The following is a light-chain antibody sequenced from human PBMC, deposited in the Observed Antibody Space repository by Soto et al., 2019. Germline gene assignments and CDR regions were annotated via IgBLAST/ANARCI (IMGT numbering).Light chain of an antibody. CDR2: EVS. Sequence: QSVLTQPPSASGSPGQSVTISCTGTSSDVGGYNYVSWYQQHPGKAPKLMIFEVSERPSGVPDRISGSKSGNTASLTVSGLQAEDEADYYCSSYAGSNNFVVFGGGTKLTVL. CDR1: SSDVGGYNY. J-gene: IGLJ2*01. V-gene: IGLV2-8*01. CDR3: SSYAGSNNFVV.